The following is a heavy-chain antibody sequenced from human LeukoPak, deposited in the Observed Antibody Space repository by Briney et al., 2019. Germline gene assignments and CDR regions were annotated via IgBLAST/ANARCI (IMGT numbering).Heavy chain of an antibody. J-gene: IGHJ5*02. CDR1: GYTFTNYG. D-gene: IGHD3-3*01. Sequence: ASVKVSCKASGYTFTNYGISWVRQAPGQGLEWMGWISAYNGNTNYAQKLQGRVAMTTDTSTSTAYMELRSLRPDDTAVYYCARLATFGVLWGWFDPWGQGTLVTVSS. CDR3: ARLATFGVLWGWFDP. CDR2: ISAYNGNT. V-gene: IGHV1-18*01.